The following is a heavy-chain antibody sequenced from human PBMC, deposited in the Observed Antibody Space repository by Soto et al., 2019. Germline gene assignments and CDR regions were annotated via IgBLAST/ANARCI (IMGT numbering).Heavy chain of an antibody. J-gene: IGHJ4*02. Sequence: QVQLVESGGGVVQPGRSLRLSCAASGFTFSSYGMHWVRQAPGKGLEWVAVIWYDGSNKYYADYVKGRFTISRDNSKNTRYLQRSSLRAEDTAVYYCAREGPELRTLYSFDYWGQGTLVTVSS. CDR2: IWYDGSNK. V-gene: IGHV3-33*01. CDR3: AREGPELRTLYSFDY. D-gene: IGHD1-7*01. CDR1: GFTFSSYG.